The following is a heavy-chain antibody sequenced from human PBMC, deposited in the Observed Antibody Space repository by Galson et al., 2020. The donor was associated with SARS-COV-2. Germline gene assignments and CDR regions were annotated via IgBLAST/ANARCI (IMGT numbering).Heavy chain of an antibody. CDR1: ALTISRYA. V-gene: IGHV3-23*01. D-gene: IGHD3-9*01. CDR2: ISRNGRST. Sequence: GGSLRISCAASALTISRYAMSCVSPAPGKGLEWASAISRNGRSTYHPASVKGRFTISRDNSKNTLYLQMNSLSAEEPAVYYCAKVPPSDYDILTGYRLADYFDYWGQGTLVAVSS. J-gene: IGHJ4*02. CDR3: AKVPPSDYDILTGYRLADYFDY.